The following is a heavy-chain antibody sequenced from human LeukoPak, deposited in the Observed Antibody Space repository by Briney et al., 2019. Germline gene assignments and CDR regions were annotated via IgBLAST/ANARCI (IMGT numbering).Heavy chain of an antibody. CDR2: IYYSGST. J-gene: IGHJ4*02. D-gene: IGHD6-13*01. CDR1: GGSISSYY. CDR3: ARNAGGYSSSWYPLALDY. V-gene: IGHV4-59*01. Sequence: SETLSLTCTVAGGSISSYYWSWIRQPPGKGLEWIGYIYYSGSTNYNPSLKSRVTISVDTSKNQFSLKLSSVTAADTAAYYCARNAGGYSSSWYPLALDYWGQGTLVTVSS.